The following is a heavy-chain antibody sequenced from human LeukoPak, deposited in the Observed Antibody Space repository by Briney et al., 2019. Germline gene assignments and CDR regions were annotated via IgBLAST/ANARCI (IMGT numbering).Heavy chain of an antibody. J-gene: IGHJ4*02. CDR1: GGSFSGYY. CDR2: INHSGST. V-gene: IGHV4-34*01. CDR3: ASLGYCSSTSCYDY. Sequence: SETLSLTCAVYGGSFSGYYWSWIRQPPGKGLEWIGEINHSGSTNYNPSLKSRVTISVDTSKNQFSLKLSSVIAADTAVYYCASLGYCSSTSCYDYWGQGTLVTVSS. D-gene: IGHD2-2*01.